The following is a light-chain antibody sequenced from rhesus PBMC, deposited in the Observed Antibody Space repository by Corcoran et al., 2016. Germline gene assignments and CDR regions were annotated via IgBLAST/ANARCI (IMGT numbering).Light chain of an antibody. V-gene: IGKV2S20*01. CDR1: QSLLDREDGNHY. CDR3: MQGIEYPFT. Sequence: DIVMTQTPLSLPVTPGEPAPISCRSSQSLLDREDGNHYLEWYLPKPGQPPQPLIYEVSNRACGCPDRFSGDGSDTDFTLKIRRVEAEDVGVYYCMQGIEYPFTFGPETKLDVE. CDR2: EVS. J-gene: IGKJ3*01.